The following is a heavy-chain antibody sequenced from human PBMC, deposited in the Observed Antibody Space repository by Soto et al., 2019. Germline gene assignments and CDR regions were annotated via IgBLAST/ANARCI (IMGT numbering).Heavy chain of an antibody. CDR2: IIPILGTA. CDR3: ARGLEWKITHIWFDP. Sequence: ASVKVSCKTSGGTFSSYAISWVRQAPGQGLEWMGGIIPILGTANYAQKFQGRVTITADESTSTAYMELSSLRSEDTAVYYCARGLEWKITHIWFDPWGQGTLVTVSS. D-gene: IGHD3-3*01. V-gene: IGHV1-69*13. J-gene: IGHJ5*02. CDR1: GGTFSSYA.